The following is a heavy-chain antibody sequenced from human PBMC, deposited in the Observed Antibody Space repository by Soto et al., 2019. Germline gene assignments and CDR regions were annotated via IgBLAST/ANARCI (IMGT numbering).Heavy chain of an antibody. CDR2: IKQDGSEK. V-gene: IGHV3-7*04. CDR3: ARSRRYSYGYDY. Sequence: EVQLVESGGGLVQPGGSLRLSCAASGFTFSSYWMSWVRQAPGKGLEWVANIKQDGSEKYYVDSVKGRFTFSRDNAKNSLYLQMDSLRADDTAVYYCARSRRYSYGYDYWGQGTLVTVSS. D-gene: IGHD5-18*01. J-gene: IGHJ4*02. CDR1: GFTFSSYW.